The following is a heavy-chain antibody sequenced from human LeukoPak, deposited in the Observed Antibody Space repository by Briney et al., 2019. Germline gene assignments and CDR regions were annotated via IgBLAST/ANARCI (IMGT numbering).Heavy chain of an antibody. J-gene: IGHJ5*02. CDR1: GGSISSYY. D-gene: IGHD2-15*01. V-gene: IGHV4-4*07. CDR3: ARLGPYCSGGSCYSGWFDP. Sequence: KSSETLSLTCTVSGGSISSYYWTWIRQPAGKGLEWIGRIYTSGITNYNPSLKSRVTMSVDTSKNQFSLKLSSVTAADTAVYYCARLGPYCSGGSCYSGWFDPWGQGTLVTVSS. CDR2: IYTSGIT.